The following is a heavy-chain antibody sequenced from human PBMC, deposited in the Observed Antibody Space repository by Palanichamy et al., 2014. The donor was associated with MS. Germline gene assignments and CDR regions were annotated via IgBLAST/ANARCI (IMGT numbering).Heavy chain of an antibody. Sequence: QVQLQESGPGLVKPSETLSLTCTVSGGSISSYYWSWIRQPPGKGLEWIGYIYYSGSTNYNPSLKSRVTISVDTSKNQFSLKLSSVTAADTAVYYCCGYSYGYFDYWGQGTLVTVSS. CDR1: GGSISSYY. D-gene: IGHD5-18*01. J-gene: IGHJ4*02. CDR2: IYYSGST. CDR3: CGYSYGYFDY. V-gene: IGHV4-59*01.